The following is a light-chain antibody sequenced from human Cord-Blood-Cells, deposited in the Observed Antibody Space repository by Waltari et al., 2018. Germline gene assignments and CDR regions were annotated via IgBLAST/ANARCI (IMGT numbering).Light chain of an antibody. CDR3: CSYAGSSTEV. V-gene: IGLV2-23*02. Sequence: QSALTQPASVSGSPGPSITISCTGTSRDVGSYNLVSWYQQHPGKAPKLLIYEVSKRPSGVSNRFSGSKSGNTASLTISGLQAEDEADYYCCSYAGSSTEVFGGGTKLTVL. J-gene: IGLJ3*02. CDR1: SRDVGSYNL. CDR2: EVS.